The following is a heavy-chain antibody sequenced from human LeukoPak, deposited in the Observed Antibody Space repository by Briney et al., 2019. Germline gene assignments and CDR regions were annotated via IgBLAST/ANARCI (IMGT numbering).Heavy chain of an antibody. CDR1: GFTFSSYA. V-gene: IGHV3-23*01. Sequence: GGSLRLSCAGSGFTFSSYAMSWVRQAPGKGLEWVSAISDSGDYTYYADSVKGRFTISRDNSKNTLYLHVNSLRAEDTAVYYCAKDASIGKYCTSGVCSPFDYWGQGTLVTVSS. J-gene: IGHJ4*02. CDR3: AKDASIGKYCTSGVCSPFDY. D-gene: IGHD2-8*01. CDR2: ISDSGDYT.